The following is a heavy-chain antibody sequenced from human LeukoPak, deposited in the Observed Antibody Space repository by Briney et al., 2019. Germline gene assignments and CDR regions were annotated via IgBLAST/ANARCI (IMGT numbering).Heavy chain of an antibody. J-gene: IGHJ5*02. CDR1: GYTFSNYG. D-gene: IGHD3-9*01. Sequence: ASVKVSCKPSGYTFSNYGITWVRQAPGQGLEWMGWISTYYGNTNYAQKLQGRVTMTTDTSTSTAYMELSSLRSDDTAVYYCARDWCGDFVLRYFDWYYNWFDPWGQGTLVTVSS. CDR2: ISTYYGNT. V-gene: IGHV1-18*01. CDR3: ARDWCGDFVLRYFDWYYNWFDP.